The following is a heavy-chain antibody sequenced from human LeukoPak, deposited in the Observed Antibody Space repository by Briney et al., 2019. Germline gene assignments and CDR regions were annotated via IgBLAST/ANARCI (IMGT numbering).Heavy chain of an antibody. D-gene: IGHD6-13*01. J-gene: IGHJ4*02. CDR2: INTYNGNT. CDR3: ARDTPQHLKRFDS. Sequence: ASVKVSCKASGYTLNKFGMSWVRQAPGQGLEWLGWINTYNGNTKLGEKFQGRVTKTTDTSTSTVYMELTSLRTDDTAVYFCARDTPQHLKRFDSWGQGTLITVSS. V-gene: IGHV1-18*01. CDR1: GYTLNKFG.